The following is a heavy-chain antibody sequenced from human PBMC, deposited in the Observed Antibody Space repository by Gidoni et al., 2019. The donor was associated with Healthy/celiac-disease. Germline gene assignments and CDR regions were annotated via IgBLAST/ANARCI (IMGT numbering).Heavy chain of an antibody. D-gene: IGHD6-13*01. J-gene: IGHJ5*02. CDR2: IYPGDSDT. V-gene: IGHV5-51*01. CDR1: GYSFTSYW. CDR3: ARQNIAPQNNNWFDP. Sequence: EVQLVQSGAEVKKPGESLKISCQGSGYSFTSYWIGWVRQMPGKGLEWMGIIYPGDSDTRYSPSFQGQVTISADKSISTAYLQWSSLKASDTAMYYCARQNIAPQNNNWFDPWGQGTLVTVSS.